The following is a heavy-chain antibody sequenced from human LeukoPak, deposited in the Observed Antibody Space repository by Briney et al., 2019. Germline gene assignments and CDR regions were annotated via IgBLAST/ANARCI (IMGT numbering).Heavy chain of an antibody. Sequence: KSGGSLRLSCAASGFTFSSYAMNWVRQAPGKGLEWVSSITTSSSYIYYADSVKGRFTISRDDAENSLYLQMNSLRAEDTAVYYCARDPAAAGTVWFDPWGQGTLVTVSS. CDR3: ARDPAAAGTVWFDP. J-gene: IGHJ5*02. D-gene: IGHD6-13*01. CDR2: ITTSSSYI. V-gene: IGHV3-21*01. CDR1: GFTFSSYA.